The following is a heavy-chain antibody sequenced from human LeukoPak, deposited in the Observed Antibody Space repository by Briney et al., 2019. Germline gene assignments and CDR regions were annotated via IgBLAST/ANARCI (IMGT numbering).Heavy chain of an antibody. Sequence: GGSLRLSCAASGFTFSSYSMNWVRQAPGKGLEWVSSISSSSSYIYYADSVKGRFAISRDNAKNSLYLQMNSLRAEDTAVYYCARCRLAFRAWYMDVWGKGTTVTVSS. J-gene: IGHJ6*03. V-gene: IGHV3-21*01. CDR1: GFTFSSYS. CDR3: ARCRLAFRAWYMDV. D-gene: IGHD3-3*02. CDR2: ISSSSSYI.